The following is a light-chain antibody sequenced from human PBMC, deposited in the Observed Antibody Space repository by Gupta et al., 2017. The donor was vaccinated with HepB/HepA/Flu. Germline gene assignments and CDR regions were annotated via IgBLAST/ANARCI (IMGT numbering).Light chain of an antibody. CDR2: EAS. CDR3: QQLGA. CDR1: QSVSSY. Sequence: EIVLTQSPATLSLSPGERATLSCRASQSVSSYLAWYQQKPGQAPRLLIYEASNRATGIKDRFSGSGSGTDFTRTSSGIEPEDFEGYDGQQLGAFGHGTKVDIK. V-gene: IGKV3-11*01. J-gene: IGKJ3*01.